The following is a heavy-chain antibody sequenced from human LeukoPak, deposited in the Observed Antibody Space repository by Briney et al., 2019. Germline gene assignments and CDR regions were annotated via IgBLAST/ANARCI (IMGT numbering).Heavy chain of an antibody. J-gene: IGHJ4*02. CDR3: ARGVVIAPQTFDY. D-gene: IGHD2-21*01. Sequence: SETLSLTCTVSGDSINNGSSYWGWIRQPPGKGLEWIGSYYYSGSTNYNPSLKSRVTISVDTSKNQFSLKLSSVTAADTAVYYCARGVVIAPQTFDYWGQGTLVTVSS. V-gene: IGHV4-39*07. CDR1: GDSINNGSSY. CDR2: YYYSGST.